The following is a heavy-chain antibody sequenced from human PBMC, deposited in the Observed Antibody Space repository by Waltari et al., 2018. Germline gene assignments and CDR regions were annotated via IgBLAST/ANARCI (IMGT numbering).Heavy chain of an antibody. CDR2: IYHSGST. Sequence: QVQLQESGPGLVKPSETLSLTCAVSGYSISSGYYWGWIRQPPGKGLEWIGSIYHSGSTYHTPALKSRVTISVDTSKNQFSLKLSSVTAADTSVYYCARDDSSGWYFDYWGQGTLVTVSS. CDR1: GYSISSGYY. V-gene: IGHV4-38-2*02. CDR3: ARDDSSGWYFDY. J-gene: IGHJ4*02. D-gene: IGHD6-19*01.